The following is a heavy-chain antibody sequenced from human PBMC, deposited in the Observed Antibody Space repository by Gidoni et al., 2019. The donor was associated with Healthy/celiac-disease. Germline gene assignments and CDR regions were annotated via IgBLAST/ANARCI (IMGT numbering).Heavy chain of an antibody. CDR3: ARVASLDAFDI. D-gene: IGHD5-12*01. CDR2: ISSSGSTI. CDR1: GFTFSSYE. V-gene: IGHV3-48*03. J-gene: IGHJ3*02. Sequence: EVQLVESGGGLVQPGGSLRLSCAASGFTFSSYEMNWVRTAPGKGLEWVSYISSSGSTIYYADSVKGRFTISRDNAKNSLYLQMNSLRAEDTAVYYCARVASLDAFDIWGQGTMVTVSS.